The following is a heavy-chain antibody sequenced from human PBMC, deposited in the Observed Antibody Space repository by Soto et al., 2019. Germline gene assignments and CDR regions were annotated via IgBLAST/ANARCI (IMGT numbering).Heavy chain of an antibody. Sequence: PGASLKISCKGSGYSFTSYWIAWVRQMPGKGLECMGIIYPGDSDTRYSPSFEGQVTISADKSINTAYLQWSSLKASDSAMYYCARPFDTSGWYDHWGQGTLVTVSS. CDR3: ARPFDTSGWYDH. CDR1: GYSFTSYW. V-gene: IGHV5-51*01. J-gene: IGHJ5*02. CDR2: IYPGDSDT. D-gene: IGHD6-19*01.